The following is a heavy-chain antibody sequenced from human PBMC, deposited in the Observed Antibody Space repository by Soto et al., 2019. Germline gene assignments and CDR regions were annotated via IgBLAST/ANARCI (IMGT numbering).Heavy chain of an antibody. Sequence: ASVKVSCKASGYTFTGYYMHWVRQAPGQGLEWMGWINPNSGGTNYAQKFQGWVTMTRDTSISTAYMELSRLRSEDTAVYYCAGKSYYDYIWGSYHLSPPYDAFDIWGQGTMVTVSS. CDR3: AGKSYYDYIWGSYHLSPPYDAFDI. CDR2: INPNSGGT. D-gene: IGHD3-16*02. J-gene: IGHJ3*02. V-gene: IGHV1-2*04. CDR1: GYTFTGYY.